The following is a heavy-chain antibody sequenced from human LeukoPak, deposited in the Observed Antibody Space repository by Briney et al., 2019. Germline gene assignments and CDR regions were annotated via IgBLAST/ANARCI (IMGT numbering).Heavy chain of an antibody. CDR3: ASHCSSTSCYDSRDY. J-gene: IGHJ4*02. V-gene: IGHV3-74*01. Sequence: PGGSLRLPCAASGFTFSSYWMHWVRQAPGKGLVWVSRINSDGSSTSYADSVKGRFTISRDNAKNTLYLQMNSLRAEDTAVYYCASHCSSTSCYDSRDYWGQGTLVTVSS. CDR1: GFTFSSYW. D-gene: IGHD2-2*01. CDR2: INSDGSST.